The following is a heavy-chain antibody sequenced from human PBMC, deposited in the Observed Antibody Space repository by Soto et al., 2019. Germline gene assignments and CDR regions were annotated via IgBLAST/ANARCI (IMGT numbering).Heavy chain of an antibody. CDR3: ARLDPDTAMVTSDY. V-gene: IGHV4-39*01. D-gene: IGHD5-18*01. J-gene: IGHJ4*02. CDR1: GDSISSSSYY. CDR2: IYYSGST. Sequence: PSDTLSLTCTVSGDSISSSSYYWGWIRQPPGKGLEWIGSIYYSGSTYYNPSLKSRVTISVDTSKNQFSLKLSSVTAADTAVYYCARLDPDTAMVTSDYWGQGTLVTVSS.